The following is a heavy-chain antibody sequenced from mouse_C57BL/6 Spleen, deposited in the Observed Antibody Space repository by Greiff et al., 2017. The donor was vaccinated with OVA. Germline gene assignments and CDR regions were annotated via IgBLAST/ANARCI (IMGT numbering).Heavy chain of an antibody. Sequence: EVKLMESGPGLVKPSQSLSLTCSVTGYSITSGYYWNWIRQFPGNKLEWMGYISYDGSNNYNPSLKNRISITRDTSKNQFFLKLNSVTTEDTATYYCARGGGYFEVWGTGTTVTVSS. CDR2: ISYDGSN. J-gene: IGHJ1*03. CDR3: ARGGGYFEV. CDR1: GYSITSGYY. V-gene: IGHV3-6*01.